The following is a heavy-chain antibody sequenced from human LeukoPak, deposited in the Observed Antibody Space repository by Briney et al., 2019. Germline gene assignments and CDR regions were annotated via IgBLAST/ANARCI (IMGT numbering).Heavy chain of an antibody. J-gene: IGHJ6*03. CDR3: ARGRVSSSTWYSTYYYYFYMDV. CDR2: VDHTGST. CDR1: GGSISNYY. V-gene: IGHV4-59*01. D-gene: IGHD1-1*01. Sequence: SETLSLTCTVSGGSISNYYWTWIRQPPGKGLEWIGYVDHTGSTNFNPSLNGRASISRDTTKNLFSLRLRSVTAADTAVYFCARGRVSSSTWYSTYYYYFYMDVWGKGTTVTVSS.